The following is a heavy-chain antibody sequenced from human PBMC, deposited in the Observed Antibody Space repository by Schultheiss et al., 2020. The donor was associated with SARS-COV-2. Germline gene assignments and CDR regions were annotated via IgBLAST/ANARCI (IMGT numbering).Heavy chain of an antibody. CDR3: ARGNLREDY. Sequence: GGSLRLSCAASGFTFSRYNMNWVRQAPGKGLEWVSIITNSSNYIYCADSLKGRFTISRDNAKNSLYLQMNSLRAEDTAVYYCARGNLREDYWGQGTLVTVSS. V-gene: IGHV3-21*01. CDR2: ITNSSNYI. CDR1: GFTFSRYN. J-gene: IGHJ4*02. D-gene: IGHD5-12*01.